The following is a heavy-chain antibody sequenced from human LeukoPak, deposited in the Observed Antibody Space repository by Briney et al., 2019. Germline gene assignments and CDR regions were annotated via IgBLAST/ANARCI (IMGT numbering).Heavy chain of an antibody. CDR2: INTNTGNP. V-gene: IGHV7-4-1*02. J-gene: IGHJ4*02. Sequence: ASVKVSCKASGYTFTSYAMNWVRQAPRHGLEWMGWINTNTGNPTYAQGFTGRFVFSLDTSVSTAYLQISSLKAEDTAVYYCARGVAAAGPTFNYWGQGTLVTVSS. D-gene: IGHD6-13*01. CDR3: ARGVAAAGPTFNY. CDR1: GYTFTSYA.